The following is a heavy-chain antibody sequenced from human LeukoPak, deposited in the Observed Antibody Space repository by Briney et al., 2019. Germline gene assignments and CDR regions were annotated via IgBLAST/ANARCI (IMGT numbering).Heavy chain of an antibody. V-gene: IGHV1-2*02. CDR2: INPNSGGT. J-gene: IGHJ4*02. D-gene: IGHD2-21*01. CDR3: ARDCGGDGYNYEVPNFDY. CDR1: GYTFTGYY. Sequence: ASVKVSCKASGYTFTGYYMHWVRQAPGQGLEWMGWINPNSGGTNYAQKFQGRVTMTRDTSISTAYMELSRLRSDDTAVYYCARDCGGDGYNYEVPNFDYWGQGTLVTVSS.